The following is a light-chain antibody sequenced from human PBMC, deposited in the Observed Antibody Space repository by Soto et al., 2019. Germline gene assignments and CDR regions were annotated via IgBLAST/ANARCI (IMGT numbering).Light chain of an antibody. Sequence: EIVLTQSPATLSFSPGERATLSCRPSQSVSRYLAWYQQKPGQARRLLIYDLSNRAGGIPSRLSGSGSGTDLTHTLRSPQSKDFAGDYCQLRNSWTSKSTFGPGTKVD. CDR2: DLS. J-gene: IGKJ3*01. CDR1: QSVSRY. CDR3: QLRNSWTSKST. V-gene: IGKV3-11*01.